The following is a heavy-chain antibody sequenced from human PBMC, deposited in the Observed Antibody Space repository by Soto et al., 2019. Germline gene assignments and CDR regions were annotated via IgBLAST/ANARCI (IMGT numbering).Heavy chain of an antibody. J-gene: IGHJ4*02. Sequence: SETLSLTCTVSGGSISGHYWIWIRQSPGKGLEWIGYIFYTGSTDYNPSLKSRVTLSVDTSKNQFSLRLSSVTAADTAVYYCARVGSSGWSPDYWGQGTLVTVSS. CDR2: IFYTGST. CDR3: ARVGSSGWSPDY. D-gene: IGHD6-19*01. CDR1: GGSISGHY. V-gene: IGHV4-59*11.